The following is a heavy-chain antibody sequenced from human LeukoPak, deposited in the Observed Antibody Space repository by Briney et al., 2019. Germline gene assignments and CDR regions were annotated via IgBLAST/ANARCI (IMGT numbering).Heavy chain of an antibody. CDR2: ISYDGSNK. J-gene: IGHJ3*02. D-gene: IGHD6-19*01. V-gene: IGHV3-30*18. Sequence: GGSLRLSCAASGFTFSSYGMHWVRQAPGKGLEWVAVISYDGSNKYYADSVKGRFTISRDNSKNTLYLQMNSLRAEDTAVYYCAKDVGWLKGYDAFDTWGQGTMVTVSS. CDR3: AKDVGWLKGYDAFDT. CDR1: GFTFSSYG.